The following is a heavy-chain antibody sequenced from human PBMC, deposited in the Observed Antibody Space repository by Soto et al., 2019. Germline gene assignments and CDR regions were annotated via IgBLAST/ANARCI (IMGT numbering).Heavy chain of an antibody. CDR2: ISYDGSNK. CDR1: GFTFSSYA. J-gene: IGHJ4*02. Sequence: GGSLRLSCAASGFTFSSYAMHWVRQAPGKGLEWVAVISYDGSNKYYADSVKGRFTISRDNSKNTLYLQMNSLRAEDTALYYCARGAVAAGDFDYWGQGTLVTVSS. D-gene: IGHD2-15*01. V-gene: IGHV3-30-3*01. CDR3: ARGAVAAGDFDY.